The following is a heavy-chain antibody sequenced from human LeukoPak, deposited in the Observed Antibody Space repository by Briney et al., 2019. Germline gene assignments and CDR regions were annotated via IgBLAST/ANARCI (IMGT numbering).Heavy chain of an antibody. V-gene: IGHV4-61*05. CDR1: GGFISSSSYY. Sequence: EPLTLTCTVSGGFISSSSYYGGRIRQPPGEGLEWICYIYYNGRTNYNLSLTSRVTISVDPSKSQFSLILTSVNVADTAVYYCAYSSGWYRYDSWGQGTLVSVSS. CDR2: IYYNGRT. CDR3: AYSSGWYRYDS. J-gene: IGHJ4*02. D-gene: IGHD6-19*01.